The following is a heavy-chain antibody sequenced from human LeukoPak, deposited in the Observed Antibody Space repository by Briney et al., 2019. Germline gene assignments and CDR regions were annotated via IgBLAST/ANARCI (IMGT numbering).Heavy chain of an antibody. J-gene: IGHJ4*02. V-gene: IGHV1-18*01. CDR1: GYTFTSYG. Sequence: ASVKVSCKASGYTFTSYGISWVRQAPGQGFEWMGWISAYNGNPIYAQKLQGRVTVTTDTSTSTAYMELRSLRSDDTAVYYCARDQWSSSSQRNIDYWSQGTLVTVSS. D-gene: IGHD6-13*01. CDR2: ISAYNGNP. CDR3: ARDQWSSSSQRNIDY.